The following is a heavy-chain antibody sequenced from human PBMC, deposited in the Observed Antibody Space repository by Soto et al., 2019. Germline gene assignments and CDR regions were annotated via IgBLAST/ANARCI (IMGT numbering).Heavy chain of an antibody. Sequence: GGSLRLSCAASGFTFSSYAMSWVRQAPGKGLEWVSAISGSGGSTYYADSVKGRFTISRDNSKNTLYLQMNSLRAEDTAVYYCAKVSEATISDYYYYGMDVWGQGTTVTVSS. CDR3: AKVSEATISDYYYYGMDV. D-gene: IGHD5-12*01. CDR1: GFTFSSYA. J-gene: IGHJ6*02. CDR2: ISGSGGST. V-gene: IGHV3-23*01.